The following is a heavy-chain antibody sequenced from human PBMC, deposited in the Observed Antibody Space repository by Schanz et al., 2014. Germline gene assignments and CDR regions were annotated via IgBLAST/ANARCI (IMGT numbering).Heavy chain of an antibody. CDR2: IYYRGNT. CDR1: GGSISTYY. J-gene: IGHJ6*02. CDR3: ARGNALDV. V-gene: IGHV4-59*05. D-gene: IGHD1-1*01. Sequence: QVQLQESGPGLVKPSETLSLTCTVSGGSISTYYWSWIRQPAGKGLEWIGSIYYRGNTYYNPSLKSRVTIPVDTPKNQFPLKRSSVPAADTAVYYCARGNALDVWGQGTTVTVSS.